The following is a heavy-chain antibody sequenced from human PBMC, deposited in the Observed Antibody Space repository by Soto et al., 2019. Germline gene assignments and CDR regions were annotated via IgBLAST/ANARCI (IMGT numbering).Heavy chain of an antibody. D-gene: IGHD2-2*01. J-gene: IGHJ6*02. V-gene: IGHV1-2*02. Sequence: ASVKVSFKASGYTFTGYYMHWLRQAPGQGLEWMGWINPNSGGTNYAQKFQGRVTMTRDTSISTAYMELSRLRSDDTAVYYCARETGEYCSSTSCPDYYYGMDVWGQGTTVTVSS. CDR1: GYTFTGYY. CDR2: INPNSGGT. CDR3: ARETGEYCSSTSCPDYYYGMDV.